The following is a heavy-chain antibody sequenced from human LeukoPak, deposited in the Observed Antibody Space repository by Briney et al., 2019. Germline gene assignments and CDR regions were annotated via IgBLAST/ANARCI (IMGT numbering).Heavy chain of an antibody. V-gene: IGHV3-30*18. CDR1: GFTFSSYG. D-gene: IGHD3-22*01. CDR3: AKRGYDSSGYYYFDY. Sequence: GRSLRLSCAASGFTFSSYGMHWVRQAPGKGLEWVAVISYDGSNKYYADSVKGRFTTSRDNSKNTLYLQMNSLRAEDTAVYYCAKRGYDSSGYYYFDYWGQGTLVTVSS. CDR2: ISYDGSNK. J-gene: IGHJ4*02.